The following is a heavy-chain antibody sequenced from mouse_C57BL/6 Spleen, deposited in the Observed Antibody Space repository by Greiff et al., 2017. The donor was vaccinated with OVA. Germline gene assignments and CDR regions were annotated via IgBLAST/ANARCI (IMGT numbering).Heavy chain of an antibody. CDR3: ARDGAPGGFDY. CDR2: ISDGGSYT. Sequence: EVHLVESGGGLVKPGGSLKLSCAASGFTFSSYAMSWVRQTPEKRLEWVATISDGGSYTYYPDNVKGRFTISRDNAKNNLYLQMSHLKSEDTAMYYCARDGAPGGFDYWGQGTTLTVSS. V-gene: IGHV5-4*01. J-gene: IGHJ2*01. CDR1: GFTFSSYA.